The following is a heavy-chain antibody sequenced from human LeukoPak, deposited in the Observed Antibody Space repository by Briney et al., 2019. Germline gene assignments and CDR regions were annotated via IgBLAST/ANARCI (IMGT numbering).Heavy chain of an antibody. Sequence: SVKVSCKASGDTFTSYDISWVRQAPGQGLEWMGRIIPIFGTANYAQKFQGRVTITTDESTSTAYMELSSLRSEDTAVYYCARRARIAAAWYYFDYWGQGTLVTVSS. CDR3: ARRARIAAAWYYFDY. CDR2: IIPIFGTA. CDR1: GDTFTSYD. D-gene: IGHD6-13*01. J-gene: IGHJ4*02. V-gene: IGHV1-69*05.